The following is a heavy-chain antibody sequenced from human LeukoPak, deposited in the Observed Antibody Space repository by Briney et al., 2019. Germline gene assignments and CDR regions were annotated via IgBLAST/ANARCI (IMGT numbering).Heavy chain of an antibody. CDR1: GGSFSSYY. V-gene: IGHV4-59*13. Sequence: SEPLSLTCTVSGGSFSSYYWSWIRQSPGKGREWIGYIYYSGSTNNNPTLKSRVAISVDTSKTQFSLKLSSVTAADTAVYYCARGRRNYYGSGSYYYYYYMDVWGKGTTVTVSS. CDR3: ARGRRNYYGSGSYYYYYYMDV. D-gene: IGHD3-10*01. CDR2: IYYSGST. J-gene: IGHJ6*03.